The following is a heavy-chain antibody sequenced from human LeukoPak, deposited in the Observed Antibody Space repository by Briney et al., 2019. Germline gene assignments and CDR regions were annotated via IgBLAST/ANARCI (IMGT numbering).Heavy chain of an antibody. CDR2: IRYDGSNK. CDR1: GFTFSSYG. CDR3: AKACISGPFGGVMGY. V-gene: IGHV3-30*02. J-gene: IGHJ4*02. Sequence: GGSLRLSCAASGFTFSSYGMHWVRQAPGKGLEWVAFIRYDGSNKYYADSVKGRFTISRDNSKNTLYLQMNSLRAEDTAVYYCAKACISGPFGGVMGYRGQGTLVTVSS. D-gene: IGHD3-16*01.